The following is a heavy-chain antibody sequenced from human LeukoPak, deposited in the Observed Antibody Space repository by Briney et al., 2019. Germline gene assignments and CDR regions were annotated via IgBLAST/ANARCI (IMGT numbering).Heavy chain of an antibody. CDR2: IIPIFGTA. D-gene: IGHD3-10*01. V-gene: IGHV1-69*06. Sequence: ASVKVSCKASRGTFSSYAISWVRQAPGQGLEWMGGIIPIFGTANYAQKFQGRVTITADKSTSTAYMELSSLRSEDTAVYYCARGHMVRGVISPYGMDVWGKGTTVTVSS. CDR3: ARGHMVRGVISPYGMDV. J-gene: IGHJ6*04. CDR1: RGTFSSYA.